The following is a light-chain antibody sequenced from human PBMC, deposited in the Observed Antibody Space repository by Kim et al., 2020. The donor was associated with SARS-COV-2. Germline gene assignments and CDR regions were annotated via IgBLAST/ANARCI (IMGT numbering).Light chain of an antibody. CDR1: QGISSW. Sequence: DIQMTQSPSSVSASVGDRVTITCRASQGISSWLGWYQQKPGKAPKLLIYSASTLHSGVPSRFSGSGSGTDFTLTINSLQPEDSATYYCQQANSFPITFGQGTRLEIK. CDR3: QQANSFPIT. CDR2: SAS. J-gene: IGKJ5*01. V-gene: IGKV1-12*01.